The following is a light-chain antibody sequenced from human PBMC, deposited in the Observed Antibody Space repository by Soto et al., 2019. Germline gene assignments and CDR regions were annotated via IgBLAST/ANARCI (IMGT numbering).Light chain of an antibody. CDR2: GAS. CDR3: QQYGGSLRVS. J-gene: IGKJ4*01. V-gene: IGKV3-20*01. CDR1: QTVSDNY. Sequence: EIVLTQSPGALSLSPGERATLSCRASQTVSDNYLAWYQQKPGQAPRLLIYGASTRATGIPDRFSGSGSGTDFTITISGLEPEDFEVYYCQQYGGSLRVSLGGVTKVEIK.